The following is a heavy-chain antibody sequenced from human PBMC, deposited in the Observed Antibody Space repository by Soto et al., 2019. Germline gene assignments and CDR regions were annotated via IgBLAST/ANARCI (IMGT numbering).Heavy chain of an antibody. V-gene: IGHV4-31*03. CDR1: GGSISSGGYY. D-gene: IGHD2-21*02. CDR2: IYYSGST. CDR3: ARGRVSSYCGGDCYYNWFDP. J-gene: IGHJ5*02. Sequence: QVQLQESGPGLVKPSQTLSLTCTVSGGSISSGGYYWSWIRQHPGKGLEWIGYIYYSGSTYYNPSLKSRVTISVDTSKNQFSLKLSSVTAADTAVYCCARGRVSSYCGGDCYYNWFDPWGQGTLVTVSS.